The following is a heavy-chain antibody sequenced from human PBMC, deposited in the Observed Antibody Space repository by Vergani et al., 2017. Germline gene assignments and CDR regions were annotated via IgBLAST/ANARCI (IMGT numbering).Heavy chain of an antibody. J-gene: IGHJ4*02. Sequence: EVQLVESGGGLVQPGRSLRLSCAASGFTFDDYAMHWVRQAPGKGLEWVSGISWTSGSIGYADSVKGRFTISIDNAKNSLYLQMNSLRAEDTAVYYCAVSSYYDSSGYWGWGQGTLVTVSS. V-gene: IGHV3-9*01. CDR2: ISWTSGSI. CDR1: GFTFDDYA. D-gene: IGHD3-22*01. CDR3: AVSSYYDSSGYWG.